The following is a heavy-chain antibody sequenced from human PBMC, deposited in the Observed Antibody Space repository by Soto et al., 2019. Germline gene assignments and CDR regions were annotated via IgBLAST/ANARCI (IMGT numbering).Heavy chain of an antibody. D-gene: IGHD5-12*01. CDR3: AREGPPGYSGYGKFDY. CDR1: GYTFITYG. Sequence: ASVKVSCKASGYTFITYGVTWVRQAPGQGLEWMGWITPYNGKKHYAQKFQDRVTMTTDTAATTAYMELRSLTSDDSAMYFGAREGPPGYSGYGKFDYWGQGTLVTVSS. V-gene: IGHV1-18*01. J-gene: IGHJ4*02. CDR2: ITPYNGKK.